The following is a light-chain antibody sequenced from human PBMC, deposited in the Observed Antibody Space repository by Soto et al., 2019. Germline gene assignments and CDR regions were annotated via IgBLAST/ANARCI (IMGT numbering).Light chain of an antibody. CDR3: QRRRNGGGLT. J-gene: IGKJ4*01. Sequence: EIVLTQSPATLSLSPGERATLSCRASQSVSSYLAWYQQKPGQAPRLLIYDASNRATGIPARFSGSGSGTEFTLTISSLEPEDLAVYYCQRRRNGGGLTFCGGTKVEIK. CDR2: DAS. V-gene: IGKV3-11*01. CDR1: QSVSSY.